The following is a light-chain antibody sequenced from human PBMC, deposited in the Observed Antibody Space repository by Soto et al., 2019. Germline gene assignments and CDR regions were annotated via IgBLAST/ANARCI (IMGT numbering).Light chain of an antibody. Sequence: QSVLTQPPSVSGAPGQRVIISCTGSSSNIGAGYDVNWYQHLPGKAPKLLIYGHTNRPSGVPDRFSGSKSGTSASLAITGLQPEYEADNCCQQPDLHLVGSVVLGGGTKLTVL. CDR1: SSNIGAGYD. J-gene: IGLJ3*02. CDR3: QQPDLHLVGSVV. CDR2: GHT. V-gene: IGLV1-40*01.